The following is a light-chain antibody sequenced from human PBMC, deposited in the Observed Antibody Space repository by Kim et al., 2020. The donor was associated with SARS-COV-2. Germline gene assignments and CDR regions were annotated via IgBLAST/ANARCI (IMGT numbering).Light chain of an antibody. CDR2: KAS. J-gene: IGKJ1*01. V-gene: IGKV1-5*03. Sequence: ASVGDRVTITCRARQSISRWLAWFQQKPGKPPKLLIYKASDLESGVPSRISGSGFGTEFTLTISSLQPDDCATYYCQQYDSYPWTFGQGTKVDIK. CDR1: QSISRW. CDR3: QQYDSYPWT.